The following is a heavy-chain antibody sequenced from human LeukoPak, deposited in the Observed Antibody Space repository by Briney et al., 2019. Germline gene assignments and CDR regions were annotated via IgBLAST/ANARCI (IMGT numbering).Heavy chain of an antibody. D-gene: IGHD2-2*03. J-gene: IGHJ5*02. Sequence: PSETLSLTCTVSGDSISRSSYWGWIRQSPGKGLEWIGTIYHSGSTYYNPSLKSRVTMSADTSTNQLSLRLRSVTAADTAVYYCACTLGYCSVTSCHAPFDPWGQGNLVTVSS. CDR2: IYHSGST. CDR1: GDSISRSSY. V-gene: IGHV4-39*01. CDR3: ACTLGYCSVTSCHAPFDP.